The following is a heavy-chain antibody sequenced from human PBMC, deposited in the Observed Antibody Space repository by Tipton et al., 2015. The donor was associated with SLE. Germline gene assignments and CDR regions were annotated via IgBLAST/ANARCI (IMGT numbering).Heavy chain of an antibody. CDR1: GGSFSGYY. V-gene: IGHV4-59*01. CDR2: IYYSGST. Sequence: PGLVKPSETLSLTCAVYGGSFSGYYWSWIRQPPGKGLEWIGYIYYSGSTNYNPSLKSRVTISVDTSKNQFSLKLSSVTAADTAVYYCARERGYDILTGHYGRYAFDIWGQGTMVTVSS. CDR3: ARERGYDILTGHYGRYAFDI. D-gene: IGHD3-9*01. J-gene: IGHJ3*02.